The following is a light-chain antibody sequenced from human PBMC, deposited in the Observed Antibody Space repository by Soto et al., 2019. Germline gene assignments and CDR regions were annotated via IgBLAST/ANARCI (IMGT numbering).Light chain of an antibody. V-gene: IGKV3-15*01. J-gene: IGKJ4*01. CDR2: GAS. Sequence: DIVMSQSPATLSVSPGERATLSCRAIQIVSSNLAWYQQKPGQAPRLLIYGASTRATGIPARFSGSGSGTEFTLTISSLQSEDFAAYYGQQYNNWATKLTFGGGTKVDI. CDR3: QQYNNWATKLT. CDR1: QIVSSN.